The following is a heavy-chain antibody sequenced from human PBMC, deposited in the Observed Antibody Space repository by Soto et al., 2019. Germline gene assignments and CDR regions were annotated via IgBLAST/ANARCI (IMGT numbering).Heavy chain of an antibody. J-gene: IGHJ6*02. CDR1: GYXFTSYL. CDR2: IYPSYSDT. Sequence: EXLKISCKCSGYXFTSYLVVWVRHMPGKGLELVGMIYPSYSDTRYSPSFEGQVTISADKSISTSHLQWSSLKASDTAMYYCERLYCSRSRCDYYYGMDVWGQGTTGTVSS. D-gene: IGHD2-2*01. V-gene: IGHV5-51*01. CDR3: ERLYCSRSRCDYYYGMDV.